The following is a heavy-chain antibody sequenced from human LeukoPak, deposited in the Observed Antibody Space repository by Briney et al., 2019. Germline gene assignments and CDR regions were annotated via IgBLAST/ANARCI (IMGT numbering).Heavy chain of an antibody. CDR1: GLSLSNYA. D-gene: IGHD5-12*01. Sequence: GGSLRLSCTASGLSLSNYAMSWVRQAPGKGVEWVAVISYDGSNKYYADSVKGRFTISRDNSKNTLYLQMNSLRAEDTAVYYCARESLATNRYFDYWGQGTLVTVSS. V-gene: IGHV3-30*04. CDR3: ARESLATNRYFDY. J-gene: IGHJ4*02. CDR2: ISYDGSNK.